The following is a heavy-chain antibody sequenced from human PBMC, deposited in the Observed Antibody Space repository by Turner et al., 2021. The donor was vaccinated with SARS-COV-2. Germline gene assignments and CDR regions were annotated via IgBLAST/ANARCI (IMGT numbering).Heavy chain of an antibody. CDR3: ARARGVDYYDSTGQRFDP. V-gene: IGHV1-69*01. D-gene: IGHD3-22*01. CDR2: IIPIFGTA. J-gene: IGHJ5*02. Sequence: QVQLVQSGAEVKKPGSSLKVSCKPSGRTFSSYAISWVRQAPGQGLEWMGGIIPIFGTANYAEKFQGRVTITADESTSTAYMELSSLRSEDTAVYYCARARGVDYYDSTGQRFDPWGQGTLVTVSS. CDR1: GRTFSSYA.